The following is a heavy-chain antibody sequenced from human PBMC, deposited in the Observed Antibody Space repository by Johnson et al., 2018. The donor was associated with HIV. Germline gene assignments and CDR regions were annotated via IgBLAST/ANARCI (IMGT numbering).Heavy chain of an antibody. CDR2: IKSKTDGGTT. Sequence: VQLVESGGGVVRPGGSLRLSCAASRFTFSNAWMSWVRQAPGKGLEWVGRIKSKTDGGTTDYAAPVKGRFNISRDDSKTKLDLQMNSLKTEDTAVYYCTTIWTTLGYCSGGSCDDAFDIWGQGTMVTVSS. D-gene: IGHD2-15*01. V-gene: IGHV3-15*01. J-gene: IGHJ3*02. CDR3: TTIWTTLGYCSGGSCDDAFDI. CDR1: RFTFSNAW.